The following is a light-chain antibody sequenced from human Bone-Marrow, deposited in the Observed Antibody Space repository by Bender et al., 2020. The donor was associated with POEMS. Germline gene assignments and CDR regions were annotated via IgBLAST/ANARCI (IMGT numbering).Light chain of an antibody. V-gene: IGLV2-14*01. CDR2: EVN. Sequence: QSALTQPASVSGSPGQSITISCTGTDNDIGDYKYVTWYQQHPNKAPTLLIYEVNNRPSGISDRFSGSKSGNTASLTISGLQVEDEADYYCSSYTGSTTFVFGTGTKVTVL. CDR3: SSYTGSTTFV. CDR1: DNDIGDYKY. J-gene: IGLJ1*01.